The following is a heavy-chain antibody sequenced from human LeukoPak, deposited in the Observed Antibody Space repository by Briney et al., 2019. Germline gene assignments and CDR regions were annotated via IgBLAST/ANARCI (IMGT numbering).Heavy chain of an antibody. Sequence: GGSLRLSCAASGFTLSSYWMHWVRQAPGKRLEWVSRINSDGSSTTYADSVKGRFTISRDNAKNTLYLQMNSLRAEDTAVYYCARDGGWESYNGEYYFDYWGQGTLVTVSS. D-gene: IGHD3-10*01. J-gene: IGHJ4*02. V-gene: IGHV3-74*01. CDR3: ARDGGWESYNGEYYFDY. CDR2: INSDGSST. CDR1: GFTLSSYW.